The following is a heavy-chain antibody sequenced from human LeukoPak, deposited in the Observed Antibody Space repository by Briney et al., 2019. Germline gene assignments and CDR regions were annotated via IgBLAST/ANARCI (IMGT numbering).Heavy chain of an antibody. CDR2: ISSSGGST. CDR3: AKERGTGYSSSWYSWFDP. CDR1: GFTFSSYW. J-gene: IGHJ5*02. V-gene: IGHV3-23*01. D-gene: IGHD6-13*01. Sequence: GGSLRLSCAASGFTFSSYWMSWVRQAPGKGLEWVSSISSSGGSTYYANSVKGRFTLSRDNSKDTLYLQMNNLRVDDTAVYYCAKERGTGYSSSWYSWFDPWGQGTLVTASS.